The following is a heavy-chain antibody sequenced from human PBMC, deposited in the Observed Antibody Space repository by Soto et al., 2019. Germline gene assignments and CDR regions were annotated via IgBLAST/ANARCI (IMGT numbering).Heavy chain of an antibody. CDR1: GGSISSGDYY. Sequence: QVQLQESGPGLVKPSQTPSLTCTVSGGSISSGDYYWSWIRQPPGKGLEWIGYIYYSGSTYYNPSLTSRVTISVDTSKNQSSLKLSSVTAADTAVYYCARSSLGYCSGGSCLGNWFDPWGQGTLVTVSS. CDR3: ARSSLGYCSGGSCLGNWFDP. CDR2: IYYSGST. V-gene: IGHV4-30-4*01. J-gene: IGHJ5*02. D-gene: IGHD2-15*01.